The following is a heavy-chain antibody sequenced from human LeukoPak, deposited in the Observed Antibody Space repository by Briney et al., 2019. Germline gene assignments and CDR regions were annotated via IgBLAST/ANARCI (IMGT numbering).Heavy chain of an antibody. D-gene: IGHD2-15*01. V-gene: IGHV4-39*01. CDR3: ARQWEICSGGSCYTPNYDY. CDR1: GGSISSSSYY. J-gene: IGHJ4*02. Sequence: SETLSLTCTVSGGSISSSSYYWGWIRQPPGKGLEWLGSIYYSGSTYYNTSLKSGVTISVDTSKNQFSLKLSSVTAADTAVYYCARQWEICSGGSCYTPNYDYWGQGTLVTVSS. CDR2: IYYSGST.